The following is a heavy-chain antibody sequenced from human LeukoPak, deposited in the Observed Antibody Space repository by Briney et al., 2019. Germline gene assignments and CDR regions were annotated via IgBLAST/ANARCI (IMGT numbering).Heavy chain of an antibody. CDR2: INHNGNVN. Sequence: GGSLRLSCAASGFTFSSYWMNWARQAPGKGLEWVASINHNGNVNYYVDSVKGRFTISRDNAKYSLYLQMSNLRAEDTAVYFCARGGGLDVWGQGATVTVSS. D-gene: IGHD3-16*01. CDR1: GFTFSSYW. V-gene: IGHV3-7*03. CDR3: ARGGGLDV. J-gene: IGHJ6*02.